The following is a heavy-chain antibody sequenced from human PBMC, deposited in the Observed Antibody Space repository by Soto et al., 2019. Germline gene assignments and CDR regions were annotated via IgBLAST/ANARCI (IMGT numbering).Heavy chain of an antibody. V-gene: IGHV3-33*01. CDR1: GFTFSSYG. CDR2: IWYDGSNK. J-gene: IGHJ6*02. CDR3: ARDLNPSGYSYGYDPYYYYGMDV. Sequence: QVQLVESGGGVVQPGRSLRLSCAASGFTFSSYGMHWVRQAPGKGLEWVAVIWYDGSNKYYADSVKGRFTISRDNSKNTLYLQMNSLIAEDTAVYYCARDLNPSGYSYGYDPYYYYGMDVWGQGTTVTVSS. D-gene: IGHD5-18*01.